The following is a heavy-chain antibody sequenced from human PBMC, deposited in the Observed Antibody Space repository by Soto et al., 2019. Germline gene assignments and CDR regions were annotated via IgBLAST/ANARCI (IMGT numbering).Heavy chain of an antibody. CDR3: ARDLGSDSSSWTLDY. J-gene: IGHJ4*02. Sequence: GGSLRLSCAASGFTFSGYVMHWVGQSPGKGLEWVAVIWYDGSNKYYADSVKGRFTISRDNSKNTLYLQMNSLRAEDTAVYYCARDLGSDSSSWTLDYWGQGTLVTVSS. CDR1: GFTFSGYV. V-gene: IGHV3-33*01. CDR2: IWYDGSNK. D-gene: IGHD6-13*01.